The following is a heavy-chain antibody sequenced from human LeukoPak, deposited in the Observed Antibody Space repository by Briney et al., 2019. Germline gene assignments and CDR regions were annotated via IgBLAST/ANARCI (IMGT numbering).Heavy chain of an antibody. CDR2: ISGSGGST. V-gene: IGHV3-23*01. CDR3: AKAPRRVGATGAFDI. D-gene: IGHD1-26*01. CDR1: GFTFSSYA. Sequence: PGGSLRLSCAASGFTFSSYAMSWVRQAPGKGLEWVAAISGSGGSTYYADSVKGRFTISRDNSKNTLYLQMNSLRAEDTAVYYCAKAPRRVGATGAFDIWGQGTMVTVSS. J-gene: IGHJ3*02.